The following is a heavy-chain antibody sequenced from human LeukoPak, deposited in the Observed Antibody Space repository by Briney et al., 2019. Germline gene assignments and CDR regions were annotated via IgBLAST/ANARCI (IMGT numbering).Heavy chain of an antibody. J-gene: IGHJ4*02. CDR1: GFTFSSYS. D-gene: IGHD2-21*02. CDR2: ISSSSSYI. Sequence: PGGSLRLSCAASGFTFSSYSMNWVRQAPGKGLEWVSSISSSSSYIYYADSVKGRFTISRDNAKNSLYLQMNSLRAEDTAVYYCARISAPDIVVVTAPFDYWGQGTLVTVSS. CDR3: ARISAPDIVVVTAPFDY. V-gene: IGHV3-21*01.